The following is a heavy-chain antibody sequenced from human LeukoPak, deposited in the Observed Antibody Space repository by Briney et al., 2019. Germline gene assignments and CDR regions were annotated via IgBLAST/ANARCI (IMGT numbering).Heavy chain of an antibody. V-gene: IGHV1-2*02. Sequence: ASVKVSCKASGYTFTGYYMHWVRQAPGQGLEWMGWINPNSGGTNYAQKFQGRVTMTRDTSISTAYMGLSRLRSDDTAVYYCARDGPSIAADFDYWGQGTLVTVSS. J-gene: IGHJ4*02. CDR3: ARDGPSIAADFDY. D-gene: IGHD6-6*01. CDR1: GYTFTGYY. CDR2: INPNSGGT.